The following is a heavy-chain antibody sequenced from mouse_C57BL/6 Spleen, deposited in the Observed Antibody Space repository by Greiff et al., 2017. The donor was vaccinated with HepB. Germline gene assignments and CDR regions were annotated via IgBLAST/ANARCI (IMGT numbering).Heavy chain of an antibody. Sequence: DVKLVESGGDLVKPGGSLKLSCAASGFTFSSYGMSWVRQTPDKRLEWVATISSGGSYTYYPDSVKGRFTISRDNAKNTLYLQMSSLKSEDTAMYYCARATGTVFAYWGQGTLVTVSA. J-gene: IGHJ3*01. CDR3: ARATGTVFAY. CDR2: ISSGGSYT. D-gene: IGHD4-1*02. V-gene: IGHV5-6*02. CDR1: GFTFSSYG.